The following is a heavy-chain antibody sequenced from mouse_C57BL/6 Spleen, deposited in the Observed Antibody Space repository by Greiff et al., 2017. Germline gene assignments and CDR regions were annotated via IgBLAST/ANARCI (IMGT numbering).Heavy chain of an antibody. V-gene: IGHV3-1*01. J-gene: IGHJ3*01. CDR3: ARGRGNYVAGFAY. CDR2: ISYSGST. Sequence: EVKLVESGPGMVKPSQSLSLTCTVTGYSFTSGYDWHWIRHFPGNKLEWMGYISYSGSTNYNPSIKSRISITHDTSTNHSFLKLSSVTTEDTATYYCARGRGNYVAGFAYWGQGTLVTVSA. D-gene: IGHD2-1*01. CDR1: GYSFTSGYD.